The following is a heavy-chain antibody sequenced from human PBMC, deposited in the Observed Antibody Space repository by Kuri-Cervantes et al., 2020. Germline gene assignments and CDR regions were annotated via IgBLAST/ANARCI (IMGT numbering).Heavy chain of an antibody. CDR3: ARDLQRGVNYYDSSGYHHWYFDL. Sequence: ESLRLSCTVSGGSSSNYYWNFIRQPPGKGLEWIRYISYSGSTKYNPSLKSRVTISVDTSKNQFSLKLSSVTAADTAVYYCARDLQRGVNYYDSSGYHHWYFDLWGRGTLVTVSS. D-gene: IGHD3-22*01. CDR1: GGSSSNYY. CDR2: ISYSGST. V-gene: IGHV4-59*01. J-gene: IGHJ2*01.